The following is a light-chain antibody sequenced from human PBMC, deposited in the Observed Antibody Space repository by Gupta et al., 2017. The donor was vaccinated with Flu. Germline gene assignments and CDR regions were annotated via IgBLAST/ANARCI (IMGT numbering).Light chain of an antibody. V-gene: IGKV1-6*01. CDR3: QHDYNYPLT. J-gene: IGKJ4*01. CDR2: KVS. CDR1: QDIRNT. Sequence: IQITLSPSSLSASVGDRVTNTGRASQDIRNTLGWYQQKPGKAPKLLMYKVSTLQSGVPSRFSGSGSGTDFTLTISSLQPEDLATYYCQHDYNYPLTFGGGTKVEIK.